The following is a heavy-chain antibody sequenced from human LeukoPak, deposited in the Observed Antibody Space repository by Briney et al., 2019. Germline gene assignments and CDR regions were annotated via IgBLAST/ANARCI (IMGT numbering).Heavy chain of an antibody. CDR2: IIPILGIA. V-gene: IGHV1-69*04. CDR1: GGTFSSYA. J-gene: IGHJ5*02. D-gene: IGHD6-13*01. CDR3: ARDPAIAAAGTSRDWFDP. Sequence: ASVTVSCKASGGTFSSYAISWVRQAPGQGLEWMGRIIPILGIANYAQNSQGRVNITADKSTSTAYMELSSLRSEDTAVYYCARDPAIAAAGTSRDWFDPWGQGTLVTVSS.